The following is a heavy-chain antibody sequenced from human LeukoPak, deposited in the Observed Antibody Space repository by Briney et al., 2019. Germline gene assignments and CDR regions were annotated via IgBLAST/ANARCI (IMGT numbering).Heavy chain of an antibody. CDR2: IRYDGSRQ. D-gene: IGHD5-12*01. Sequence: GGSLRLSCKASGITFRIHGMFWVRQAPGKGLEWVASIRYDGSRQFYADSVKGRFTISRDNAKNSLYLQMNSLRAEDTAVYYCARSIVALDYWGQGTLVTVSS. CDR1: GITFRIHG. J-gene: IGHJ4*02. V-gene: IGHV3-33*07. CDR3: ARSIVALDY.